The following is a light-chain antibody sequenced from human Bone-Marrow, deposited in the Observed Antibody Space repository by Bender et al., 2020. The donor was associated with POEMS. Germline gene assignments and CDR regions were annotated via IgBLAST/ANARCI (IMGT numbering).Light chain of an antibody. CDR2: EDT. J-gene: IGLJ1*01. CDR1: NTDLVPHSV. Sequence: QSALTQPASVSESPGQSITVSCTGDNTDLVPHSVVSWYQQHPGRVPKVMIYEDTNRPSGVSDRFSASRSGRTASLTISGLQAEDEADYYCSSYDATTTLFVFGSGTKVSVL. CDR3: SSYDATTTLFV. V-gene: IGLV2-23*02.